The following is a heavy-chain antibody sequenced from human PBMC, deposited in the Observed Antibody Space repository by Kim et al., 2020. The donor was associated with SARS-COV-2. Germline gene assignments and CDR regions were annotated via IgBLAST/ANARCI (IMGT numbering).Heavy chain of an antibody. CDR1: GGSISSYY. Sequence: SETLSLTCTVSGGSISSYYWSWIRQPPGKGLEWIGYIYYSGSTNYNPSLKSRVTISVDTSKNQFSLKLSSVTAADTAVYYCARAASMVRGVIMYHFDYWG. CDR2: IYYSGST. J-gene: IGHJ4*01. D-gene: IGHD3-10*01. CDR3: ARAASMVRGVIMYHFDY. V-gene: IGHV4-59*01.